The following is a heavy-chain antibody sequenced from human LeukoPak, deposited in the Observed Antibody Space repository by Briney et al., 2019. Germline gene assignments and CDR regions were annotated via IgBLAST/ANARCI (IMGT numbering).Heavy chain of an antibody. V-gene: IGHV3-9*01. CDR1: GFTFDDYA. CDR2: ISWNSGSI. J-gene: IGHJ4*02. D-gene: IGHD6-13*01. CDR3: AKGRGIAAADYFDY. Sequence: GGSLRLSCAASGFTFDDYAMLWLRQAAGKGLEWVSGISWNSGSIGYADSVKGRFTISRDNAKNSLYLQMNSLRAEDTALYYCAKGRGIAAADYFDYWGQGTLVTVSS.